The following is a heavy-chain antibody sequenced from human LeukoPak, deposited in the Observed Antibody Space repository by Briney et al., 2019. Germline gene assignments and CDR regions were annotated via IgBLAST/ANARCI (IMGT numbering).Heavy chain of an antibody. V-gene: IGHV1-46*01. Sequence: RAASVKVSCKASGYTFTSYYMHWVRQAPGQGLEGVGIINPSGGSTSYAQKFQGRVTMTRDTSTSTVYTELSTLRSEDTAVYYCARSLSPPHGIVVVTYYYYGMDVWGQGTTVTVSS. D-gene: IGHD3-22*01. J-gene: IGHJ6*02. CDR2: INPSGGST. CDR3: ARSLSPPHGIVVVTYYYYGMDV. CDR1: GYTFTSYY.